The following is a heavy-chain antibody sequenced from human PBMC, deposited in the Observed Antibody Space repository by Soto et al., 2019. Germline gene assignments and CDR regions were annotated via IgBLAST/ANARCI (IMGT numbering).Heavy chain of an antibody. Sequence: KGLEWIGYIYYSGSTNYNPALKSRVTISVDTSKNQFSLKLSSVTAADTAVYYCASGFFFQAEDGIRGVRSVSAFLLNRSSDL. D-gene: IGHD3-10*02. CDR3: ASGFFFQAEDGIRGVRSVSAFLLNRSSDL. V-gene: IGHV4-59*01. CDR2: IYYSGST. J-gene: IGHJ2*01.